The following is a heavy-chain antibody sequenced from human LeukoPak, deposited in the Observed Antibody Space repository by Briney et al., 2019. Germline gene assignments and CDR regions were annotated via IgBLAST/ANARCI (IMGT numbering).Heavy chain of an antibody. CDR2: VYTSGTT. V-gene: IGHV4-4*07. J-gene: IGHJ5*02. CDR1: GGSISGYY. Sequence: PSETLSLTCTVSGGSISGYYWSWFRQPAGKGLEWIGRVYTSGTTNYNPSLKSRVTMSIDTSKNQFSLKLTSETAADTAVYYCARGFGHPWGQGTLVTVSS. CDR3: ARGFGHP. D-gene: IGHD3-10*01.